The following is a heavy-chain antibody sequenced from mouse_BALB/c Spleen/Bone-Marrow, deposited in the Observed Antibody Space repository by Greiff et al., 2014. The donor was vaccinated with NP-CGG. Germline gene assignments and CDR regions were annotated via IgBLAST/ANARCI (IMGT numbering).Heavy chain of an antibody. Sequence: QVQLQQSGAELGKPGASVKMSCKASGYTFTNYWMHWGKQRPGQGLEWIGYINPSTGYTEYNQKFKDKATLTADKSSSTAYMQLSSLTSEDSAVYYCARFYRYDGFAYWGQGTLVTVSA. J-gene: IGHJ3*01. CDR1: GYTFTNYW. CDR3: ARFYRYDGFAY. V-gene: IGHV1-7*01. CDR2: INPSTGYT. D-gene: IGHD2-14*01.